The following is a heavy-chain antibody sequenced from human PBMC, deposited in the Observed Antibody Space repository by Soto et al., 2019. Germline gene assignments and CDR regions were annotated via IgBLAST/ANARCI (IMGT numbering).Heavy chain of an antibody. CDR2: MNPNSGNT. CDR3: ARWDIAAAGVVY. CDR1: GYTFTSYD. D-gene: IGHD6-13*01. Sequence: ASVKVSCKASGYTFTSYDINWVRLATGQGLEWMGWMNPNSGNTGYAQKFQGRVTMTRNTSISTAYMELSSLRSEDTAVYYCARWDIAAAGVVYWGQGTLVTVSS. V-gene: IGHV1-8*01. J-gene: IGHJ4*02.